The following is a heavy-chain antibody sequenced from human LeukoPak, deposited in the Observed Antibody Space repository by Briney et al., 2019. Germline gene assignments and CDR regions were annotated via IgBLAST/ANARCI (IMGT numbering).Heavy chain of an antibody. CDR3: TRDYDSEDY. Sequence: ASVKVSCKASSGPFNNYTISWVRQAPGQGLEWMGRIIPMFDIADYSQTFQDRLTATADRSTNTVYMELSSLRSEDTAVYYCTRDYDSEDYWGQGTLVTVSS. D-gene: IGHD3-3*01. CDR1: SGPFNNYT. V-gene: IGHV1-69*04. J-gene: IGHJ4*02. CDR2: IIPMFDIA.